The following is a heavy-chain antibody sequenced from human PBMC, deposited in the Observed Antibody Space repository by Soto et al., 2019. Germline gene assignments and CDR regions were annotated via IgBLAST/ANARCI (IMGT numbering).Heavy chain of an antibody. CDR1: GFTFSDFY. CDR3: ARGTSSPTP. Sequence: QVQLVESGGGLVKPGGSLRLSCAASGFTFSDFYMSWIRQAPGKGLEWVSYISSTGYTNYADSVKGRFTISRDNAKNSLFLQMDSLRAEDTVVYYCARGTSSPTPWGQGTLVTVSS. J-gene: IGHJ4*02. V-gene: IGHV3-11*05. CDR2: ISSTGYT. D-gene: IGHD6-13*01.